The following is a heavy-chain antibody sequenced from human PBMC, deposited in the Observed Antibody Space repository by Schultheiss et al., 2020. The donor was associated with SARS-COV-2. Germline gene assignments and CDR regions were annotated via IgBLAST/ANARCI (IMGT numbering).Heavy chain of an antibody. V-gene: IGHV3-49*03. CDR1: GFSFGDYT. D-gene: IGHD6-19*01. CDR3: ARGPYNNGWYGGYYFDY. Sequence: GVLRLSCAVSGFSFGDYTMSWFRQAPGEGLEWVSLIRSQPHGGTTEYAASVKGRFTISRDDSNSIAYLQLSSLKTDDTAVYYCARGPYNNGWYGGYYFDYWGQGTLVTVSS. CDR2: IRSQPHGGTT. J-gene: IGHJ4*02.